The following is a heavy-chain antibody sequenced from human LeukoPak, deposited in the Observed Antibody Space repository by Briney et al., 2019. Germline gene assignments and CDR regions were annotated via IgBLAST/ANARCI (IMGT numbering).Heavy chain of an antibody. V-gene: IGHV1-24*01. J-gene: IGHJ5*02. D-gene: IGHD3-16*01. Sequence: ASVKVSCKVSGYTLTELSMHWVRQAPGKGLEWMGGFDPEGGETIYAQKFQGRVTMTEDTSTDTAYMELSSLRSEDTAVYYCATVRYYDYPGGFDPWGQGTLVTVSS. CDR1: GYTLTELS. CDR3: ATVRYYDYPGGFDP. CDR2: FDPEGGET.